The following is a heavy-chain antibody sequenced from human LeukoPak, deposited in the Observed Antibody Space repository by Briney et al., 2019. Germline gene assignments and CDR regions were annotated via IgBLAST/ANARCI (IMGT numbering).Heavy chain of an antibody. D-gene: IGHD3-22*01. CDR2: INHSGST. Sequence: SETLSLTCAVYGGSFSGYYWSWIRQPPGKGLEWIGEINHSGSTNYSPSLKSRVTISVDTSKNQFSLKLSSVTAADTAVYYCARDPYYYDSSGYQRAYYYYYGMDVWGQGTTVTVSS. CDR1: GGSFSGYY. CDR3: ARDPYYYDSSGYQRAYYYYYGMDV. V-gene: IGHV4-34*01. J-gene: IGHJ6*02.